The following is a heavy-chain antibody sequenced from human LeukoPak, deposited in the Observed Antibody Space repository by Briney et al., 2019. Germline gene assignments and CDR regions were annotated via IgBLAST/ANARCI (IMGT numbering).Heavy chain of an antibody. V-gene: IGHV1-3*03. Sequence: ASVKVSCKASGGTFSSYAISWVRQAPGQGLEWMGWINAGNGNTKYSQEFQGRVTITRDTSASTAYMELSSLRSEDMAVYYCARDSAYDSSGYYSPPWFDPWGQGTLVTVSS. CDR2: INAGNGNT. D-gene: IGHD3-22*01. CDR1: GGTFSSYA. J-gene: IGHJ5*02. CDR3: ARDSAYDSSGYYSPPWFDP.